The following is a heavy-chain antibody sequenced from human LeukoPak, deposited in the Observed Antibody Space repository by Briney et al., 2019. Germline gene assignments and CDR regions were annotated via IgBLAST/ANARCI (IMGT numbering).Heavy chain of an antibody. V-gene: IGHV3-7*01. D-gene: IGHD3-10*01. Sequence: PGGSLRLSCVGSGLSVCNYWMYWVRQAPGKGLEWVANVRKDGGDIHYVDSVKGRFTISRDNAKNSVYLQMHRLRAEDTAVYYCARDAFGGFSYWGQGILVTVSS. CDR3: ARDAFGGFSY. CDR1: GLSVCNYW. CDR2: VRKDGGDI. J-gene: IGHJ4*02.